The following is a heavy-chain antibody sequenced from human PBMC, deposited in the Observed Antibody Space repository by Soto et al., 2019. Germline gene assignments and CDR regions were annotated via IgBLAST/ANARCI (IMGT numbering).Heavy chain of an antibody. CDR1: GGSISSYY. D-gene: IGHD6-19*01. CDR3: ARLGYSSGWPSHYYYMDV. Sequence: TLSLTFTVSGGSISSYYWSWIRQPPGKGLEWIGYIYYSGSTNYNPSLKSRVTISVDTSKNQFSLKLSSVTAADTAVYYCARLGYSSGWPSHYYYMDVWGKGTTVTVSS. CDR2: IYYSGST. V-gene: IGHV4-59*08. J-gene: IGHJ6*03.